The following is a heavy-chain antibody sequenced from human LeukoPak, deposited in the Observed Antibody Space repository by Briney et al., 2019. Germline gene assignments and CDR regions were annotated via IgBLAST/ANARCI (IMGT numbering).Heavy chain of an antibody. J-gene: IGHJ4*02. Sequence: SETLSLTCTVSGDSISSTNYYWGWIRQPPGKGLEWIGSIYYSGSTYYNPSLKSRVTISVDTSKNQFSLKLSSVTAADTAVYYCARDLGYCSGGSCYGYWGQGTLVTVSS. CDR3: ARDLGYCSGGSCYGY. CDR2: IYYSGST. CDR1: GDSISSTNYY. V-gene: IGHV4-39*07. D-gene: IGHD2-15*01.